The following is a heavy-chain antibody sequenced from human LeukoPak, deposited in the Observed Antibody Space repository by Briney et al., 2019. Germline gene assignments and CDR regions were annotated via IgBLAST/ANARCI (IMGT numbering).Heavy chain of an antibody. J-gene: IGHJ4*02. CDR1: GNYW. D-gene: IGHD2-2*01. CDR2: INSDGSWT. CDR3: VSFYETY. Sequence: GGSLRLSCAASGNYWMHWVRQAPGKGLVWVSHINSDGSWTSYADSVKGRFTISKDNAKNTVYLQMNNLRAEDTAVCYCVSFYETYWGRGTLVTVSS. V-gene: IGHV3-74*01.